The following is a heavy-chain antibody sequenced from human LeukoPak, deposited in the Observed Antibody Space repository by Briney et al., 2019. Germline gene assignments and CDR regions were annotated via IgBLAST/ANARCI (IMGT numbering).Heavy chain of an antibody. D-gene: IGHD6-19*01. V-gene: IGHV3-21*01. Sequence: NPGGSLRLSCAASGFTFSSYSMNWVRQAPGKGLEWVSSISSSSSYIYYADSVKGRFTISRDNTKNSLYLQMSSPRAEDTAVYYCARDQGPGHSSGWYPYYFDYWGQGTLVTVSS. CDR1: GFTFSSYS. J-gene: IGHJ4*02. CDR2: ISSSSSYI. CDR3: ARDQGPGHSSGWYPYYFDY.